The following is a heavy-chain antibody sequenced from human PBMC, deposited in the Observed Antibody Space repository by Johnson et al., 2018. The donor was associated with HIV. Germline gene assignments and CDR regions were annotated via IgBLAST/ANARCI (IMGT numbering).Heavy chain of an antibody. J-gene: IGHJ3*02. CDR1: GFTFSSNY. Sequence: VQLVESGGGLVQPGRSMRLSCAASGFTFSSNYMSWVRQAPGKGLGWVLVIYSGGGTYYADTVKGRFPISRDNSKNTLYLQRNSLRAEDTAVYYWARYREMPAWRDAFDIWGQGTMVTVSS. D-gene: IGHD2-2*01. V-gene: IGHV3-66*01. CDR3: ARYREMPAWRDAFDI. CDR2: IYSGGGT.